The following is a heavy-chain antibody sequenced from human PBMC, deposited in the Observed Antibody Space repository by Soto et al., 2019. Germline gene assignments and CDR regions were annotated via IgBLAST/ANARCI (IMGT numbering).Heavy chain of an antibody. CDR3: AGGYDWGDY. CDR2: ISNDGSNK. Sequence: QVQVVESGGGVVQSGRSLRLSCVASGFSFRNYGMLWVRQAPGKGLEWVTLISNDGSNKYYVDSVKGRFTISRDNSKNTLYLQMNSLRTEDTAVYYCAGGYDWGDYWGQGTLVTVSS. D-gene: IGHD5-12*01. V-gene: IGHV3-30*03. J-gene: IGHJ4*02. CDR1: GFSFRNYG.